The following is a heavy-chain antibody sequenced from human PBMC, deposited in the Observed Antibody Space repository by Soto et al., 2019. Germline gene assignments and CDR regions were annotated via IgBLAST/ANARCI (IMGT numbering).Heavy chain of an antibody. Sequence: EVQLVESGGGLVQPGGSLRLSCAASGLTFSKYWMTWVRQAPGKGLEWVATIKHDGSEKSNLDSVEGRFTISRDNAKNSLSLQMNSLAVEDTAIYFGACVPGSPGYHGLDVWGQGTTVTVSS. CDR1: GLTFSKYW. V-gene: IGHV3-7*03. CDR2: IKHDGSEK. J-gene: IGHJ6*02. CDR3: ACVPGSPGYHGLDV. D-gene: IGHD6-19*01.